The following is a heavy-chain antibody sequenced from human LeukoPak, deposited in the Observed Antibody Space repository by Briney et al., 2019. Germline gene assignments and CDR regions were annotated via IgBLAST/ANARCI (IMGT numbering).Heavy chain of an antibody. D-gene: IGHD6-13*01. V-gene: IGHV5-51*01. J-gene: IGHJ4*02. CDR1: GYTFTTSW. Sequence: GASLQISCKGSGYTFTTSWIAWVRQMPGKGLECMGIIYPRDSDTRYSPSFQGQVTISADKSISTAYLQWSSLRASDTAMYYCARLSQQALDYWGQGTLVTVSS. CDR2: IYPRDSDT. CDR3: ARLSQQALDY.